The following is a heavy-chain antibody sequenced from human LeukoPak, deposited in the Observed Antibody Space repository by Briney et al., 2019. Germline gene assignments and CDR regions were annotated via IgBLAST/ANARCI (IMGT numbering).Heavy chain of an antibody. J-gene: IGHJ3*01. Sequence: SGGSLRLSRAPSAFTFSEYSMNWVRQAPGKGLEWISYIDTSSSTMYYADSVMGRFTISRDNAKESLYLQMNSLRDENTAVYFRAREYDSWGPNNPHLWGQGTMVTVSS. CDR2: IDTSSSTM. CDR3: AREYDSWGPNNPHL. CDR1: AFTFSEYS. V-gene: IGHV3-48*02. D-gene: IGHD7-27*01.